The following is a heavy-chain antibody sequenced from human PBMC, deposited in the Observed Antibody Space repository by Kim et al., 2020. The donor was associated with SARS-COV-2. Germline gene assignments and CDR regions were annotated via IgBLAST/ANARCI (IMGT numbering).Heavy chain of an antibody. J-gene: IGHJ5*02. CDR2: INPSGGST. CDR3: ARDIPGGFWSGYYTGGWFDP. D-gene: IGHD3-3*01. CDR1: GYTFTSYY. Sequence: ASVKVSCKASGYTFTSYYMHWVRQAPGQGLEWMGIINPSGGSTSYAQKFQGRVTMTRDTSTSTVYMELSSLRSEDTAVYYCARDIPGGFWSGYYTGGWFDPWGQGTLVTVSS. V-gene: IGHV1-46*01.